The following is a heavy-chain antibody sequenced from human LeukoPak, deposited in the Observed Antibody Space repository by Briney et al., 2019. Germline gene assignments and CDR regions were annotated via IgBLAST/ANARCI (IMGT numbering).Heavy chain of an antibody. CDR2: ISYVGSDE. V-gene: IGHV3-30*04. CDR3: ARDFFWSGYYRVYYYYYMAV. J-gene: IGHJ6*03. Sequence: SGGSLRLSCAASGFTFDHYAMHWVRQAPGKGLEWVALISYVGSDEYYADSVKGRFTISRDNSKNTLYLQMNRLRAEDTAVYYCARDFFWSGYYRVYYYYYMAVWGTGTTVTVSS. CDR1: GFTFDHYA. D-gene: IGHD3-3*01.